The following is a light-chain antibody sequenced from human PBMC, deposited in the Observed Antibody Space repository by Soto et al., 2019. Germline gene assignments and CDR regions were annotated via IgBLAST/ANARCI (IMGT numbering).Light chain of an antibody. J-gene: IGKJ4*01. V-gene: IGKV1-8*01. CDR3: QQYHSFPLT. CDR2: AAS. CDR1: QDVSTF. Sequence: AIRMTQSPSSFSASPGDRVSITCRASQDVSTFVAWYQQKPGKAPRLLIDAASTLQSGVPSSFSGSGSRTEFTLTISYLQSGDFATYFCQQYHSFPLTFGGGTKVDFK.